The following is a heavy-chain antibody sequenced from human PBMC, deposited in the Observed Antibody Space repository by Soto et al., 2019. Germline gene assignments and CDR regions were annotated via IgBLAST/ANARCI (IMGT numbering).Heavy chain of an antibody. CDR2: ISAYNGNR. D-gene: IGHD4-17*01. CDR1: GYTFSSYG. Sequence: GASGKVSCKASGYTFSSYGINWVRQAPGQGLEWMGWISAYNGNRNYAQKLHGRVILTTDTSTNTAYMQLRSLRSDDTAVYYCARRYGDPSSAAGFDYWGQGTLVTV. CDR3: ARRYGDPSSAAGFDY. V-gene: IGHV1-18*01. J-gene: IGHJ4*02.